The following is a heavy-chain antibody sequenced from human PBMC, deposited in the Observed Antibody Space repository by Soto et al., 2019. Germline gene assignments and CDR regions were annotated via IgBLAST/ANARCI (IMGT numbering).Heavy chain of an antibody. CDR1: GGSFSGYY. CDR3: ARVRASSGQRDLDF. J-gene: IGHJ4*02. V-gene: IGHV4-34*01. Sequence: QVQLQQWGAGLLKLSETLFLTCGVYGGSFSGYYWNCIRQPPGKGLDGIGEIKPSGGTNYNPSLPGRVTISAGRSKNHFSLKLISVNAADKAVYYGARVRASSGQRDLDFWGQGNLFTVSS. CDR2: IKPSGGT. D-gene: IGHD6-19*01.